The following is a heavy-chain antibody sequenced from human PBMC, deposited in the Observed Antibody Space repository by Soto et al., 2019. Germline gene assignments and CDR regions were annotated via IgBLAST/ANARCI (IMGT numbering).Heavy chain of an antibody. Sequence: QVQLQESGPGLVKPSGTLSLTCAVSGGSIDSSDWWNWARQPPGKGLAWIGAIFHGGTIIYTPSLTRRVAISVDKSGNQFSLELTSVTAADTAVYYCARDPHYRNRWSFDSWGQGTLVTVSS. D-gene: IGHD6-13*01. CDR2: IFHGGTI. V-gene: IGHV4-4*02. CDR1: GGSIDSSDW. J-gene: IGHJ4*02. CDR3: ARDPHYRNRWSFDS.